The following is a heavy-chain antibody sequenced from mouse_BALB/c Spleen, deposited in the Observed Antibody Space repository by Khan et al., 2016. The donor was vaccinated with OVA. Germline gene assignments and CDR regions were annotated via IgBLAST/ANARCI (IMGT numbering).Heavy chain of an antibody. Sequence: VQLKESGAEFVRSGASVKLSCTTSGFNIKDYYMHWVKQRPKRGLEWIGWIDPENGDTEFAPKFQGKATMTADTSSNTAYLHLSSLTSEDTAVYYCNAGKLSLWFPSWGQGTLVTVSA. V-gene: IGHV14-4*02. CDR1: GFNIKDYY. CDR2: IDPENGDT. J-gene: IGHJ3*01. D-gene: IGHD1-3*01. CDR3: NAGKLSLWFPS.